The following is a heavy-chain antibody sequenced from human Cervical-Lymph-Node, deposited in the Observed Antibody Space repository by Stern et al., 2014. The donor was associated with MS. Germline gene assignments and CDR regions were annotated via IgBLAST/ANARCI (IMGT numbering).Heavy chain of an antibody. CDR2: LFSKDEK. Sequence: QITLKESGPVLVKPTETLTLTCTVSGFSLSHVRMGVSWIRQPPGKALEWLGQLFSKDEKYYTPSLKGRLTISKDISKSQVILTMTHMDPADTATYYCARMMQHLAGDAFDIWGQGTMVSVSS. V-gene: IGHV2-26*01. CDR1: GFSLSHVRMG. J-gene: IGHJ3*02. D-gene: IGHD6-13*01. CDR3: ARMMQHLAGDAFDI.